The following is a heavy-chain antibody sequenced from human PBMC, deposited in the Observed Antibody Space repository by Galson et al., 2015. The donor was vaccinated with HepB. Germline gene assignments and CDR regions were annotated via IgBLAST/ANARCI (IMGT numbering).Heavy chain of an antibody. V-gene: IGHV1-69*13. CDR2: IIPIFGTA. D-gene: IGHD3-10*01. CDR1: GGTFSSYA. CDR3: ARDFRGWRYFDY. Sequence: SVKVSCKASGGTFSSYAISWVRQAPGQGLEWMGGIIPIFGTANYAQKFQGRVTITADESTSTAYMELSSLRSEDTAVYYCARDFRGWRYFDYWGQGTLVTVSS. J-gene: IGHJ4*02.